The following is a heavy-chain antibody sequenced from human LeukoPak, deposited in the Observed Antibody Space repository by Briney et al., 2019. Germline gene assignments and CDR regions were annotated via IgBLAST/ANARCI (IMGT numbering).Heavy chain of an antibody. CDR3: ARPRYGSGSLDS. CDR1: GEPFSGHY. D-gene: IGHD3-10*01. Sequence: SETLSLTCAVYGEPFSGHYWTWIRQPPGRGLDWIGEINHSGSTTSNPSLNNRVTISVDTSKNQFSLKLTSVAAADTAVYYGARPRYGSGSLDSWGQGTLVTVSS. CDR2: INHSGST. J-gene: IGHJ4*02. V-gene: IGHV4-34*01.